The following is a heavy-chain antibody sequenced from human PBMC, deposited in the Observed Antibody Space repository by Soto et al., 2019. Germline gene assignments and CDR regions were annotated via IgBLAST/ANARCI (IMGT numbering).Heavy chain of an antibody. J-gene: IGHJ6*03. CDR3: ARDLGEGYCSGGSCQLHYYYYMDV. CDR1: GYTFTSYA. V-gene: IGHV1-3*01. D-gene: IGHD2-15*01. Sequence: ASVKVSCKASGYTFTSYAMHWVRQAPGQRLEWMGWINAGNGNTKYSQKFQGRVTITRDTSASTAYMELSSLRSEDTAVYYCARDLGEGYCSGGSCQLHYYYYMDVWGKGTTVTVSS. CDR2: INAGNGNT.